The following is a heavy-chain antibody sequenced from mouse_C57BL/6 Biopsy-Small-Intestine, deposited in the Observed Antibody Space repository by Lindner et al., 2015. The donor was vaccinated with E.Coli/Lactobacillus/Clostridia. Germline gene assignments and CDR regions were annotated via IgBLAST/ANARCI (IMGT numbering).Heavy chain of an antibody. CDR2: FDPEDVKT. J-gene: IGHJ2*01. D-gene: IGHD1-1*01. Sequence: SVKVSCKVSGYTLTDLSIHWVRQAPGKGLEWMGGFDPEDVKTVCAQKFQGRVTMTEDTSTDTAYMELSSLRSEDTAVYYCATWVSYYYDSSGYYYFNYWGQGTLVTVSS. CDR1: GYTLTDLS. CDR3: ATWVSYYYDSSGYYYFNY. V-gene: IGHV1-83*01.